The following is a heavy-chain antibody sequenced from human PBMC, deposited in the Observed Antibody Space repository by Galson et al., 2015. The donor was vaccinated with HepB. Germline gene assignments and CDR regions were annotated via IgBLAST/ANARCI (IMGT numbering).Heavy chain of an antibody. J-gene: IGHJ5*02. CDR1: RYIFTNYA. CDR3: ARDNNNVWYSWFDP. CDR2: INTKTGNP. V-gene: IGHV7-4-1*02. D-gene: IGHD6-13*01. Sequence: SVKVSCKAFRYIFTNYAINWVRQAPGQGLEWMGWINTKTGNPTYAQGFTGRFVFSLDTSVSTAYLQISSLEAGDTAIYYCARDNNNVWYSWFDPWGQGTLVTVSS.